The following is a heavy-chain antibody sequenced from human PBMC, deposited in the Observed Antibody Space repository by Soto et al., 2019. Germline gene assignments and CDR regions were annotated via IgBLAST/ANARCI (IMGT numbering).Heavy chain of an antibody. J-gene: IGHJ6*03. V-gene: IGHV5-51*01. CDR1: GYGFTSYW. D-gene: IGHD5-12*01. CDR3: ARPRSGYGKTYYYYYMDV. CDR2: IYPGDSDT. Sequence: GESLKISCKGSGYGFTSYWIGWVRQMPGKGLEWMGIIYPGDSDTRYSPSFQGQVTISADKSISTAYLQWSSLKASDTAMYYCARPRSGYGKTYYYYYMDVWGKGTTVTVSS.